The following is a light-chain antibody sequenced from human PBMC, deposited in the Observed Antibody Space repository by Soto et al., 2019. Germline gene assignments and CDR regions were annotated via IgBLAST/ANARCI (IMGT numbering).Light chain of an antibody. J-gene: IGLJ1*01. V-gene: IGLV2-14*03. CDR3: SSYTTSNTRQIV. CDR2: DVS. Sequence: QSVLTQPASVSGSPGQSITISCTGTSSDVGGYNYVSWYQHHPGKAPKLMIYDVSNRPSGVSNRFSGSKSGNTASLTISGLQPEAEADYYCSSYTTSNTRQIVLGTGTKVT. CDR1: SSDVGGYNY.